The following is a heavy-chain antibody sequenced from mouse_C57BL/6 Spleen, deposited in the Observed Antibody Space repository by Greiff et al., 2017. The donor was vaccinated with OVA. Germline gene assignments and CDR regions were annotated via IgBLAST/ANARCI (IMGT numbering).Heavy chain of an antibody. CDR1: GYTFTSYW. V-gene: IGHV1-64*01. CDR2: IHPNSGST. D-gene: IGHD3-1*01. CDR3: ARSGGLDY. Sequence: QVHVKQPGAELVKPGASLKLSCKASGYTFTSYWMHWVKQRPGQGLEWIGMIHPNSGSTNYNEKFKSKATLTVDKSSSTAYMQLSSLTSEDSAVYYCARSGGLDYWGQGTTLTVSS. J-gene: IGHJ2*01.